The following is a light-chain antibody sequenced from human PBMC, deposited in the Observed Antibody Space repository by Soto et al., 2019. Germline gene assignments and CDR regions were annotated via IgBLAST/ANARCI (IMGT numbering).Light chain of an antibody. V-gene: IGKV3-11*01. CDR3: QQRGNWPPTWT. Sequence: DIVLTQSPATLSLSPGERATLSCRASQSIGYYLAWYQEKPGQAPRLLIYDASIRATGIPARFSGSWSGTDFTLTINGLEPEDSAVYYCQQRGNWPPTWTFGQGTKVEIK. CDR1: QSIGYY. J-gene: IGKJ1*01. CDR2: DAS.